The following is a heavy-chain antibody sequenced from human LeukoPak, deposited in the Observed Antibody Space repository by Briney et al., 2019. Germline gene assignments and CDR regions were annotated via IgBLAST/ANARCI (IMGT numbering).Heavy chain of an antibody. CDR1: GYTCTSYG. J-gene: IGHJ4*02. CDR3: ASSDSSGYYYDFDS. D-gene: IGHD3-22*01. CDR2: ISAYNGNT. V-gene: IGHV1-18*01. Sequence: ASVKVSCKASGYTCTSYGISWVRQAPGRGLEWMGWISAYNGNTNYAQKPQGRITMTTDTSTSTAYMELRSLRSDDTAVYYWASSDSSGYYYDFDSWGQGTLVTASS.